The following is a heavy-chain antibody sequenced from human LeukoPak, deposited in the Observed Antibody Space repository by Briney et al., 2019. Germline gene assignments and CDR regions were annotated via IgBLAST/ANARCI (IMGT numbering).Heavy chain of an antibody. CDR2: ISGSGGST. Sequence: GGSLRLSCAASGFTFSSYGMSWGRQAPGKGLEWGSAISGSGGSTYYADSVKGRVTISRENSKNTLYLQMNSLRAEDPAVYYCASRSGSRYFDSWGQGTLVTVS. V-gene: IGHV3-23*01. J-gene: IGHJ4*02. CDR3: ASRSGSRYFDS. CDR1: GFTFSSYG. D-gene: IGHD6-19*01.